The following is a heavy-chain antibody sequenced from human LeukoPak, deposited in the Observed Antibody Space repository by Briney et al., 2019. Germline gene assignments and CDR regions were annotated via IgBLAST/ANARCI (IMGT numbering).Heavy chain of an antibody. CDR2: ISGSGGST. D-gene: IGHD3-22*01. J-gene: IGHJ4*02. CDR3: AKGPTYYYDSSGYYLDY. CDR1: GFTFSSYA. V-gene: IGHV3-23*01. Sequence: GGSLRLSCAASGFTFSSYAMSWVRQAPGKGLEWVSPISGSGGSTYYADSVKGRFTISRDNSKNTLYLQMNSLRAEDTAVYYCAKGPTYYYDSSGYYLDYWGQGTLVTVSS.